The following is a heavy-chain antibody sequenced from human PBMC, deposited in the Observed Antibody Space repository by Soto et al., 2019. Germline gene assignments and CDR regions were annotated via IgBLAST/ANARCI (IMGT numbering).Heavy chain of an antibody. CDR1: GGSISSSNW. CDR2: IYHSGST. Sequence: SETLSLTCAVSGGSISSSNWWSWVRHPPGKGLEWIGEIYHSGSTNYNPSLKSRVTISVDKSKNQFPLKLSYVTAADTAVYYCARDGYYGSGCYYAHRDYCYGMDVWGQGTTVTVSS. CDR3: ARDGYYGSGCYYAHRDYCYGMDV. D-gene: IGHD3-10*01. J-gene: IGHJ6*02. V-gene: IGHV4-4*02.